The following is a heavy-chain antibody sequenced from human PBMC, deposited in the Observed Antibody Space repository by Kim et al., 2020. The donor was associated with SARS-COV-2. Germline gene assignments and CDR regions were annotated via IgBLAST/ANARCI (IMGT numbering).Heavy chain of an antibody. CDR3: ARTFYDSSAYYYVDY. Sequence: QGFTGRFVFSLDTSVNTAYLQLSSLKAEDTAVYYCARTFYDSSAYYYVDYWGQGTLVTVSS. D-gene: IGHD3-22*01. J-gene: IGHJ4*02. V-gene: IGHV7-4-1*02.